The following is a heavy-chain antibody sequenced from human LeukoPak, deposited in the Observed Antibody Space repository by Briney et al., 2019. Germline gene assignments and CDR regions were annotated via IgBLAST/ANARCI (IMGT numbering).Heavy chain of an antibody. CDR2: ISSSSSTI. D-gene: IGHD3-16*02. Sequence: PGGSLRLSCAASGFTFSSYSMNWVRQAPGKGLEWVSYISSSSSTIYYADSVKGRFTIPRDNAKNSLYLQMNSLRDEDTAVYYCASNYDYVWGSYRFDYWGQGTLVTVSS. J-gene: IGHJ4*02. CDR1: GFTFSSYS. CDR3: ASNYDYVWGSYRFDY. V-gene: IGHV3-48*02.